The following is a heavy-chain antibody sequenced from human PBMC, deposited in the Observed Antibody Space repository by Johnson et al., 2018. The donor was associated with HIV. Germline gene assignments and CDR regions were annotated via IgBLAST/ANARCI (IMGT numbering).Heavy chain of an antibody. CDR2: LNEGGSQK. CDR3: ARSFRYYEEDTFDI. D-gene: IGHD3-22*01. V-gene: IGHV3-7*01. CDR1: GFTFSSYG. J-gene: IGHJ3*02. Sequence: VQLVESGGGVVQPGRSLRLSCAASGFTFSSYGMHWVRQAPGKGLEWVATLNEGGSQKYYVDAVKGRFSISRDNAKNSLYLQMNSLRAEDTAVYYCARSFRYYEEDTFDIWGQGTMVTVSS.